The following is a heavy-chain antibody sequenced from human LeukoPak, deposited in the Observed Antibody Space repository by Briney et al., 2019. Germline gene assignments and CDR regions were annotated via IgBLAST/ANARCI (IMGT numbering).Heavy chain of an antibody. CDR3: VKDGMMVRGRGYFDY. Sequence: GGSLRLSCAASGFTFSSYWMHWVRQAPGKGLVWVSRINSDGSSTSYADSVKGRFTISRDNAKNTLYLQMSSLRAEDTAVYYCVKDGMMVRGRGYFDYWGQGTLVTVSS. J-gene: IGHJ4*02. V-gene: IGHV3-74*01. CDR1: GFTFSSYW. CDR2: INSDGSST. D-gene: IGHD3-10*01.